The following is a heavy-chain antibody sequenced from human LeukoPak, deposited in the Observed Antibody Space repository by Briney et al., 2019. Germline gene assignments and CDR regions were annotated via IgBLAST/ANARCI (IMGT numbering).Heavy chain of an antibody. D-gene: IGHD5-12*01. CDR1: GGSISSYY. V-gene: IGHV4-59*01. CDR2: IYYSGST. CDR3: ARERGYEKDYYYYMDV. J-gene: IGHJ6*03. Sequence: PSETLSLTCTVSGGSISSYYWSWIRQPPGKGLEWIGYIYYSGSTNYNPSLKSRVTISVDTSKNQFSLKLSSVTAADTAVYYCARERGYEKDYYYYMDVWGKGTTVTISS.